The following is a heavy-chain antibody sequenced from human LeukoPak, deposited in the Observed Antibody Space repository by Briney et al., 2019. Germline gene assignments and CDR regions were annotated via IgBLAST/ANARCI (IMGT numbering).Heavy chain of an antibody. CDR1: GFPFSSYA. CDR3: GKPLWVRGVTHYDLTYYGMDV. J-gene: IGHJ6*02. CDR2: ISSSGGTT. D-gene: IGHD3-10*01. Sequence: GGSLRLSCSASGFPFSSYAMHWVRQAPGKRLEYVSAISSSGGTTYYADSVKGRFTISRDNSKNTLYVQMSSLRVEDTAVYYCGKPLWVRGVTHYDLTYYGMDVWGQGTTVTVSS. V-gene: IGHV3-64*05.